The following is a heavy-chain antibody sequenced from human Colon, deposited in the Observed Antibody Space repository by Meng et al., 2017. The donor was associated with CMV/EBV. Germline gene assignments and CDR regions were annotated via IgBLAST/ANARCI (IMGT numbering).Heavy chain of an antibody. CDR1: AYPFTRHF. CDR3: ARDHSDNDDRWWLDP. J-gene: IGHJ5*02. D-gene: IGHD2-8*01. V-gene: IGHV1-46*01. Sequence: AYPFTRHFVHWVRQAPGQGLEWMGIINPNGGWTSSADIFQGRLTVTRDTSTNTVYMELSSLTPEDTAIYYCARDHSDNDDRWWLDPWGQGTLVTVSS. CDR2: INPNGGWT.